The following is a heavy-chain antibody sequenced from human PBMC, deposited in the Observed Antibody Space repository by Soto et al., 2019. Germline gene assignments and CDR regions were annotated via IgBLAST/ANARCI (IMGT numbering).Heavy chain of an antibody. CDR1: GYSFTSYW. Sequence: GESLKISCKGSGYSFTSYWISWVRQMPGKGLEWMGRIDPSDSYTNYSPSFRGHVTISADKSVSTAYLQWSSLKASDTAMYYCARNGGGSYLPRQDVWGQGTTVTVSS. CDR2: IDPSDSYT. V-gene: IGHV5-10-1*01. J-gene: IGHJ6*02. CDR3: ARNGGGSYLPRQDV. D-gene: IGHD1-26*01.